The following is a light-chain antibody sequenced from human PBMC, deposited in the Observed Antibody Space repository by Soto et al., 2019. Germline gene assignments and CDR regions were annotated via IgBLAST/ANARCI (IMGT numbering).Light chain of an antibody. CDR3: GTWDSGLNAVV. J-gene: IGLJ2*01. CDR2: DNN. CDR1: RSNIGNNY. Sequence: QSVLTQPPSVSAAPGQKVTISCSGSRSNIGNNYVSWYQQFPGTAPKLLIFDNNQRPSGIPDRFSGSKSGTSATLGITGLQTGDEADYHCGTWDSGLNAVVLGGGTKVTVL. V-gene: IGLV1-51*01.